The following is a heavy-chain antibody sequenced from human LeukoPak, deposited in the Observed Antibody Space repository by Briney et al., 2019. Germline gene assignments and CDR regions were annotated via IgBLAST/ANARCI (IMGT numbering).Heavy chain of an antibody. CDR2: INPNSGGT. D-gene: IGHD3-10*01. J-gene: IGHJ4*02. CDR3: ARILWFGEFSFDY. Sequence: ASVKVSCKASGYTFTGYYMHWVRQAPGQGLEWMGWINPNSGGTNYAQKFQGRVTMTRDTSISTAYMELSRLRSDDTAVYYCARILWFGEFSFDYWGQGTPVTVSS. CDR1: GYTFTGYY. V-gene: IGHV1-2*02.